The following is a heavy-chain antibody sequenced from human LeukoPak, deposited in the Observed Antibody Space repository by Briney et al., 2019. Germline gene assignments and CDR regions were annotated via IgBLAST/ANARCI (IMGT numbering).Heavy chain of an antibody. Sequence: SETLSLTCTVSGGSISDYYWSWIRQPAGKGLEWIGRISTSGSTTYNPSLKSRVTISVDTSKNQFSLKLSSVTAADTAVYYCARVKLDDAFDIWGQGTMVTVSS. CDR1: GGSISDYY. V-gene: IGHV4-4*07. J-gene: IGHJ3*02. CDR2: ISTSGST. CDR3: ARVKLDDAFDI.